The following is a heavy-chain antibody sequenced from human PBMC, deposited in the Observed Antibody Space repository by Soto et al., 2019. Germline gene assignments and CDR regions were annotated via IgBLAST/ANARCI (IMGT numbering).Heavy chain of an antibody. J-gene: IGHJ4*02. V-gene: IGHV3-64D*09. CDR2: ISSNGGST. CDR1: GFIFSSYA. D-gene: IGHD6-19*01. CDR3: VKPDSSGWFDY. Sequence: GGSLRLSCSASGFIFSSYAMHWVRQAPGKGLEYVSAISSNGGSTYYADSVKGRFTISRDNSKNTLYLQMSSLRAEDTAVYYCVKPDSSGWFDYWGQGTLVTVSS.